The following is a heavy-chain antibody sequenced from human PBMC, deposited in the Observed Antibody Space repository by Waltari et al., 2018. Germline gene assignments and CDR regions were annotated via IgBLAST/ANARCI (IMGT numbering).Heavy chain of an antibody. CDR2: ISAYNGNT. CDR3: AGSYCSSTSCYRESGGDWFDP. D-gene: IGHD2-2*02. CDR1: GYTFTSYG. J-gene: IGHJ5*02. Sequence: QVQLVQSGAEVKKPGASVKVSCKASGYTFTSYGISWVRQAPGPGLEWMGWISAYNGNTNYAKKLQGRVTMTTDTSTSTAYMELRSLRSDDTAVYYCAGSYCSSTSCYRESGGDWFDPWGQGTLVTVSS. V-gene: IGHV1-18*01.